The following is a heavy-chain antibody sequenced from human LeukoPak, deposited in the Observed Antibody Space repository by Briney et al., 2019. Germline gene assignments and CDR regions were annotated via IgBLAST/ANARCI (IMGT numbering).Heavy chain of an antibody. CDR1: GGSISGYH. Sequence: SETLSLTCNVSGGSISGYHWSWIRQPPGKGLEWLGYIYYSGSSNYNPSLKSRVTMSADTSKNQFSLKLSSVTAADTAVYYCARVVEVDTAMAWGYYYYMDVWGKGTTVTVSS. CDR3: ARVVEVDTAMAWGYYYYMDV. CDR2: IYYSGSS. D-gene: IGHD5-18*01. J-gene: IGHJ6*03. V-gene: IGHV4-59*01.